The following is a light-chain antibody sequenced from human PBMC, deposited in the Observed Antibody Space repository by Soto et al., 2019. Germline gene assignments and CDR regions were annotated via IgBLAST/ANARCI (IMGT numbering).Light chain of an antibody. CDR3: SSYTSSDTLV. CDR1: SSDLGGYNY. Sequence: QSALTQPASVSGSPGQSITVSCTGTSSDLGGYNYVSWYQHHPGKAPKLMIYEVSNRPSGVSNRFSGSKSGNTAPLTISGLQAEDEAEYYCSSYTSSDTLVFGTGTKVTVL. V-gene: IGLV2-14*01. CDR2: EVS. J-gene: IGLJ1*01.